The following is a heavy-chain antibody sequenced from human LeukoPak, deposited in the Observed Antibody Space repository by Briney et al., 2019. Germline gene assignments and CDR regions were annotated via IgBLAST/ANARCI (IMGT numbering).Heavy chain of an antibody. CDR2: ISSSGGST. J-gene: IGHJ4*02. CDR1: GFTFTNYA. D-gene: IGHD3-10*01. CDR3: AKDRPPSLYGTGPWDS. V-gene: IGHV3-23*01. Sequence: GGSLRLSCAASGFTFTNYAMSWVRQAPGKGLEWVSSISSSGGSTYYADSVKGRFTISRDNSKNTLYLEMNSLRAEDTAVYYCAKDRPPSLYGTGPWDSWGQGTLVTVSS.